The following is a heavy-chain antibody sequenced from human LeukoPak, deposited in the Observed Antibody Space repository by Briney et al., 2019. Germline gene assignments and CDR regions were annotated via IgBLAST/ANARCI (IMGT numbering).Heavy chain of an antibody. J-gene: IGHJ6*04. Sequence: SETLSLTCAVYGGSFSGYYWSWIRQPPGKGLEWIGEINHSGSTNYNPSLKSRVTISVDTSKNQSSLKLSSVTAADTAVYYCARGPHGSASARDYYYYGMDVWGKGTTVTVPS. D-gene: IGHD3-10*01. CDR3: ARGPHGSASARDYYYYGMDV. CDR2: INHSGST. CDR1: GGSFSGYY. V-gene: IGHV4-34*01.